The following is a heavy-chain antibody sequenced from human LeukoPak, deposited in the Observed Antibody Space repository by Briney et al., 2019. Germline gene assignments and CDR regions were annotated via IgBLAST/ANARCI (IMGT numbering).Heavy chain of an antibody. Sequence: GGSLRLSCAVSELTFSSYAMSWVRQTPGKGLEWVSSIVGSGFFTYYAGSVKGRFTISRDNSKNTLYLQMDSLRAEDSALYYCAKTLASSGGAWGEWGQGTLVTVSS. V-gene: IGHV3-23*01. CDR2: IVGSGFFT. D-gene: IGHD3-10*01. CDR3: AKTLASSGGAWGE. J-gene: IGHJ4*02. CDR1: ELTFSSYA.